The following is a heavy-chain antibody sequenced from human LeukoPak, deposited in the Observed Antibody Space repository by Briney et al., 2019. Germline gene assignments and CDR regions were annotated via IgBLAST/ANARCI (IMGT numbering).Heavy chain of an antibody. Sequence: GESLKISCKGSGYSFASYWIGWVRQMPGKGLEWMGIIYPGDSDTRYSPSFQGQVTISADKSISTAYLRWSSLKASDTAMYYCATLPYYYDSSGYSPYFDYWGQGTLVTVSS. CDR3: ATLPYYYDSSGYSPYFDY. D-gene: IGHD3-22*01. CDR1: GYSFASYW. J-gene: IGHJ4*02. CDR2: IYPGDSDT. V-gene: IGHV5-51*01.